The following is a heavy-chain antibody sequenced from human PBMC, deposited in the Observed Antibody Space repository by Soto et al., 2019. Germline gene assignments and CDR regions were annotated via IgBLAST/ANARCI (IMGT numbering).Heavy chain of an antibody. CDR3: AKSSVTIFGVASWEFDY. J-gene: IGHJ4*02. CDR1: GFTFSSYA. V-gene: IGHV3-23*01. CDR2: ISGSGGST. D-gene: IGHD3-3*01. Sequence: PGGSLRLSCAASGFTFSSYAMSWVRQAPGKGLEWVSAISGSGGSTYYADSVKGRFTISRDNSKNTLYLQMNSLRAEDTAVYYCAKSSVTIFGVASWEFDYWGQGTLVTVSS.